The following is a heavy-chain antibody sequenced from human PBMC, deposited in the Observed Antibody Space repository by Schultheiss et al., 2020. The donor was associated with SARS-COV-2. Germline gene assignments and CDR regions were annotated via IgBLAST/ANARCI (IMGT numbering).Heavy chain of an antibody. Sequence: SVKVSCKASGGTFSSYAISWVRQAPGQGLEWMGGIIPIFGTANYAQKFQGRVTITADESTSTAYMELSSLRSEDTAVYYCARASSEKQWLVPNDAFDIWGQGTMVTVSS. CDR3: ARASSEKQWLVPNDAFDI. J-gene: IGHJ3*02. V-gene: IGHV1-69*13. CDR2: IIPIFGTA. CDR1: GGTFSSYA. D-gene: IGHD6-19*01.